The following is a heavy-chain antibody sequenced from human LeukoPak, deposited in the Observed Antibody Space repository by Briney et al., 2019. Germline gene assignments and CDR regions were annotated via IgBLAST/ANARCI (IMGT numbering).Heavy chain of an antibody. D-gene: IGHD3-9*01. J-gene: IGHJ4*02. V-gene: IGHV3-7*01. CDR1: GFTFSSYR. CDR3: ARDSSYDILTGYHQY. Sequence: GGSLRLSCAASGFTFSSYRMSWVRQAPGKGLEWVANIKQDGSEKYYVDSVKGRFTISRDNAKNSLYLQMNSLRAEDTAVYYCARDSSYDILTGYHQYWGQGTLVTVSS. CDR2: IKQDGSEK.